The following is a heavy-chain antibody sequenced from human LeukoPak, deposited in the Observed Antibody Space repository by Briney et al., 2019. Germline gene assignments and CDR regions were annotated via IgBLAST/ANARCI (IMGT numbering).Heavy chain of an antibody. Sequence: SETLSLTCTVSGGSISSYYWSWIRQPPGKGLERIGYIYYSGSTNYNPSLKSRVTISADTSKNQFSLKLSSVTAADTAVYYCASGGRRTTVTTFDYWGQGTLVTVSS. CDR2: IYYSGST. CDR1: GGSISSYY. V-gene: IGHV4-59*08. J-gene: IGHJ4*02. CDR3: ASGGRRTTVTTFDY. D-gene: IGHD4-17*01.